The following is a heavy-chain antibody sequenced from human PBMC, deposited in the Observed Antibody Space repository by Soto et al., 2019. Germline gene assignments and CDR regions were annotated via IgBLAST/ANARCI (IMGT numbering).Heavy chain of an antibody. D-gene: IGHD2-15*01. J-gene: IGHJ6*02. Sequence: QITFKESGPTLVKPTQTLTLTCTFSGFSLSTSGVGVAWIRQPPGKALEWLALIYWDDDKRYRPSLESRLTITTDTSKNQVVLTMTNMDSVDTATYYCAYLPCSGGSCYWFSFSGMDVWGQGTTVTVSS. CDR3: AYLPCSGGSCYWFSFSGMDV. CDR1: GFSLSTSGVG. V-gene: IGHV2-5*02. CDR2: IYWDDDK.